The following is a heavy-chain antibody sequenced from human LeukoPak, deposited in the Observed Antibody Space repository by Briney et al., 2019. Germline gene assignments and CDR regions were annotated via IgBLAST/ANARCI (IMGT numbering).Heavy chain of an antibody. V-gene: IGHV3-15*01. CDR1: GFTFSNAW. D-gene: IGHD5-12*01. J-gene: IGHJ4*02. Sequence: PGGSLRLSCAASGFTFSNAWMSWVRQAPGKGLEWIGRIKSKTDGGTTDRAAPVKGRFTISRDDSKNTLYLQMNSLKTEDTAVYYCTSRGSSDYDDFWGQGTLVTVSS. CDR2: IKSKTDGGTT. CDR3: TSRGSSDYDDF.